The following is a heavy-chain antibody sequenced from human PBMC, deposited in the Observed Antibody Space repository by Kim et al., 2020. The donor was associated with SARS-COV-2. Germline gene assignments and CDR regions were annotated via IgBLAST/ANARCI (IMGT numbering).Heavy chain of an antibody. V-gene: IGHV4-39*01. CDR3: ARQVGARVDWFDP. J-gene: IGHJ5*02. Sequence: PSLKIRVTISVDTSKNQFSLKLSSVTAADTAVYYCARQVGARVDWFDPWGQGTLVTASS. D-gene: IGHD1-26*01.